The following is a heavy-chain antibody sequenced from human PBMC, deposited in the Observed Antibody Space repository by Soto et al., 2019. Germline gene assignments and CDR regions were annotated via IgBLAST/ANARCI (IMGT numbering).Heavy chain of an antibody. CDR2: IYSGGST. V-gene: IGHV3-53*04. D-gene: IGHD2-15*01. CDR1: GFTVSSNY. CDR3: ARGFRSAATFTYYYYGMDV. J-gene: IGHJ6*02. Sequence: EVQLVESGGGLVQPGGSLRLSCAASGFTVSSNYMSWVRQAPGKGLEWVSVIYSGGSTYYADSVKGRFTISRHNSKNTLYLQMNSLRAEDTAVYYCARGFRSAATFTYYYYGMDVWGQGTTVTVSS.